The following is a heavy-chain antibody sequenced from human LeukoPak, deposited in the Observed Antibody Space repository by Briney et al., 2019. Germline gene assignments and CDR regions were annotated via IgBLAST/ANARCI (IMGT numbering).Heavy chain of an antibody. D-gene: IGHD2-2*01. Sequence: HGESLKISCKGSGYSFTSYWIGWVRQVPGKGLEWMGIIYPGDSDTRYSPSFQGQVTISADKSISTAYLQWSSLKASDTAMYYCARCNGQLEYYYYMDVWGKGTTVTVSS. CDR1: GYSFTSYW. CDR2: IYPGDSDT. J-gene: IGHJ6*03. V-gene: IGHV5-51*01. CDR3: ARCNGQLEYYYYMDV.